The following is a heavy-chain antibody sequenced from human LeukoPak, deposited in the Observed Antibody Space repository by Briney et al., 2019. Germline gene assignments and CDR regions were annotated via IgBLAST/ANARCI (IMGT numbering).Heavy chain of an antibody. CDR2: IYHSGST. D-gene: IGHD6-19*01. CDR1: GGSISSGGYS. CDR3: ARDGGSGWSAEMVWFDP. V-gene: IGHV4-30-2*01. Sequence: PSQTLSLTCAVSGGSISSGGYSWRWIRQPPGKGLEWIGYIYHSGSTNYNPSLKSRVTMSVDTSKNQFSLKLSSVTAADTAVYYCARDGGSGWSAEMVWFDPWGQGTLVTVSS. J-gene: IGHJ5*02.